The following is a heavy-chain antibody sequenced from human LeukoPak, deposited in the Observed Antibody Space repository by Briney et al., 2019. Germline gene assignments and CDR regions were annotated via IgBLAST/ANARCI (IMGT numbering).Heavy chain of an antibody. J-gene: IGHJ4*02. CDR3: ARDQSSGGFKDTFDY. CDR1: GFTFSSHW. CDR2: ISSSSSYI. V-gene: IGHV3-21*01. D-gene: IGHD5-18*01. Sequence: GGSLRLSCAASGFTFSSHWMHWVRQAPGKGLEWVSSISSSSSYIYYADSVKGRFTISRDNAKNSLYLQMNSLRAEDTAVYYCARDQSSGGFKDTFDYWGQGTLVTVSS.